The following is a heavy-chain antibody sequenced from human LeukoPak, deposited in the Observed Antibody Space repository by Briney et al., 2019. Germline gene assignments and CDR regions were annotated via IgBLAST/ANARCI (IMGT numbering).Heavy chain of an antibody. CDR2: FSYSGDG. D-gene: IGHD5-12*01. Sequence: PSETLSLTCAVSGSSISSETYSWGWLRQPPGQGPEWVGSFSYSGDGYYNSSLKSRVTISMGTSKNQFSLEVTSVTAADTAVYYCWAIVPTNKLDYWGQGTLVTVSS. V-gene: IGHV4-39*01. J-gene: IGHJ4*02. CDR3: WAIVPTNKLDY. CDR1: GSSISSETYS.